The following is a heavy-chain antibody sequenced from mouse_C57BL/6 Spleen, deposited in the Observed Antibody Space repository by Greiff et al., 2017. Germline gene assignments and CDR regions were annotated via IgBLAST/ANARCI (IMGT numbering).Heavy chain of an antibody. J-gene: IGHJ2*01. V-gene: IGHV5-17*01. CDR2: ISSGSSTI. CDR3: ARGGYGSSYGY. CDR1: GFTFSDYG. D-gene: IGHD1-1*01. Sequence: EVKLVESGGCLVKPGGSLKLSCAASGFTFSDYGMHWVRQAPEKGLEWVAYISSGSSTIYYADTVKGRFTISRDNAKNTLFLQMTSLRSEDTAMYYCARGGYGSSYGYWRQGTTHTVST.